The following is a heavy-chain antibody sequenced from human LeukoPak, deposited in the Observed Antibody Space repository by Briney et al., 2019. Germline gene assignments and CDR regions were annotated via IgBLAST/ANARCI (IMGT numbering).Heavy chain of an antibody. D-gene: IGHD3-10*01. CDR1: GFIFSGYG. J-gene: IGHJ1*01. V-gene: IGHV3-30*18. CDR3: AKDRTVISFGDVSKH. Sequence: PGGSLRLSCAASGFIFSGYGMHWVRQAPGKGLEWVALISHDESNKHYADSVKGRFTISRDNSKNTLYLQMNSLRVEDTAIYYCAKDRTVISFGDVSKHWGQGTLVTVSS. CDR2: ISHDESNK.